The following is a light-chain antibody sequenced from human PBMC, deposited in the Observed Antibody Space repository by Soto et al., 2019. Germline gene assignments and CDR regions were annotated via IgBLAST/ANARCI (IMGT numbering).Light chain of an antibody. Sequence: EVVMTQSPATLSVSTGEGAALSCRASQSVSSNLAWYQQKPGQPPRLLISGASTRATGIPATFSGSGSGTNFTLTISSLQSEDFAVYYCQQYNNWPLTFGGGNKVDIK. CDR3: QQYNNWPLT. CDR1: QSVSSN. J-gene: IGKJ4*01. CDR2: GAS. V-gene: IGKV3-15*01.